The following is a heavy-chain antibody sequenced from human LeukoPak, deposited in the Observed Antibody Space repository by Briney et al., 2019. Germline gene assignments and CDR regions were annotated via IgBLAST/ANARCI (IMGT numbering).Heavy chain of an antibody. D-gene: IGHD6-25*01. Sequence: GGSLRLSCAASGFTFSSYSMNWVRQAPGKGLEWVSSISSSSSYIYYADSVEGRFTISRDNAKNSLSLQMNYLRVEDTAVYYCATSDDSAATYWGQGTLVTVSS. CDR2: ISSSSSYI. J-gene: IGHJ4*01. CDR3: ATSDDSAATY. CDR1: GFTFSSYS. V-gene: IGHV3-21*01.